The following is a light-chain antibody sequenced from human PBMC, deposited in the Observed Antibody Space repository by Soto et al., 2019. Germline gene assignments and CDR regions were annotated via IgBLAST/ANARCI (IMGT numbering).Light chain of an antibody. Sequence: AIQLTQSPSSLSASVGDRVTITCRASQGINTFLAWYQQKPGKAPKLLMYDVSSLKRGVPSRFSGSGSGTEFTLTISSLQPDDFATYYCQQYNDYSATFGQGTKVDI. J-gene: IGKJ1*01. CDR1: QGINTF. CDR2: DVS. V-gene: IGKV1D-13*01. CDR3: QQYNDYSAT.